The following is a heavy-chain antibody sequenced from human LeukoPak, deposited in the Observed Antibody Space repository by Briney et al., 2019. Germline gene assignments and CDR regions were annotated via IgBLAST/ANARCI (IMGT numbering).Heavy chain of an antibody. CDR3: ARASGSYEPFDY. J-gene: IGHJ4*02. Sequence: GGSLRLSCAASGFTFSSYNMNWVRQAPGKGLEWVSSISSSSSCIYYADSVKGRFTISRDNAKNSLYLQMNSLRAEDTAVYYCARASGSYEPFDYWGQGTLVTVSS. V-gene: IGHV3-21*01. CDR1: GFTFSSYN. CDR2: ISSSSSCI. D-gene: IGHD1-26*01.